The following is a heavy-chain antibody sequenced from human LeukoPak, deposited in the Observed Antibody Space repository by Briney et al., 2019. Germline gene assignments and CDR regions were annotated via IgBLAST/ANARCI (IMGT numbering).Heavy chain of an antibody. CDR3: ASQREDSSGYYSYGMDA. Sequence: SETLSLTCAVYGGSFSGYYWSWIRQPPGKGLEWIGEINHSGSTNYNPSLKSRVTISVHTSKNQFSLKLSSVPAADTAVYYCASQREDSSGYYSYGMDAWGQGTTVTVSS. CDR2: INHSGST. CDR1: GGSFSGYY. V-gene: IGHV4-34*01. J-gene: IGHJ6*02. D-gene: IGHD3-22*01.